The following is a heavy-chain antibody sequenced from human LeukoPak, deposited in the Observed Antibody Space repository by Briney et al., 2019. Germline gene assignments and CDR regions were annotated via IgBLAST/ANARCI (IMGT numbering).Heavy chain of an antibody. Sequence: GGSLRLSCAASGFTFSSYGVRWVRQAPGKGMEWVAVISYDGSNKYYADSVKGRFTISRDNSKHTLYLQMNSLRAEDTAVYYCAKDRDYYDSSGYYYFDYWGQGTLVTVSS. J-gene: IGHJ4*02. CDR1: GFTFSSYG. CDR2: ISYDGSNK. CDR3: AKDRDYYDSSGYYYFDY. D-gene: IGHD3-22*01. V-gene: IGHV3-30*18.